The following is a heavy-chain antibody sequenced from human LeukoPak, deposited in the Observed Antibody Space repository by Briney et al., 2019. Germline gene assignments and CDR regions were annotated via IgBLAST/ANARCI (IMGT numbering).Heavy chain of an antibody. Sequence: SETLSLTCTVSGGSISRYYWSWIRQPPGKGLEWIGYIYTSGSTNYNPSLKSRVTISVDTSKNHFSLKLSSVTAADTAVYYCARLGVGYCSSTSCLYYYYYMDVWGKGTTVTVSS. V-gene: IGHV4-4*09. J-gene: IGHJ6*03. CDR2: IYTSGST. CDR3: ARLGVGYCSSTSCLYYYYYMDV. CDR1: GGSISRYY. D-gene: IGHD2-2*01.